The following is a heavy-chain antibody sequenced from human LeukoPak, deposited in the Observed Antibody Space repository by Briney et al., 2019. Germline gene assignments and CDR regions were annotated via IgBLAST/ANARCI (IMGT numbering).Heavy chain of an antibody. CDR2: ISYDGSNK. V-gene: IGHV3-30*04. CDR3: ARGSPPFDYYGSGSSAPFDY. D-gene: IGHD3-10*01. J-gene: IGHJ4*02. Sequence: GGSLRLSCAASGFTFSSYAMHWVRQAPGKGLEWVAVISYDGSNKYYADSVKGRFTISRDNSKNTLYLQMNSLRAEDTAVYYCARGSPPFDYYGSGSSAPFDYWGQGTLVTVSS. CDR1: GFTFSSYA.